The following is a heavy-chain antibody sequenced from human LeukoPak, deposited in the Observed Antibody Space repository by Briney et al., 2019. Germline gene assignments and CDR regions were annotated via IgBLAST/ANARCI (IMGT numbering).Heavy chain of an antibody. D-gene: IGHD3-10*01. CDR2: ISAYNGDT. CDR3: GRDTALIITPGGPDY. CDR1: GYIFASYG. Sequence: ASVKVSCKASGYIFASYGISWVRQAPGQGLEWMGWISAYNGDTKYAQNLQGRVTLTTDTSTGTAYMELRSLTSDDTALYYCGRDTALIITPGGPDYWGRGTLITVSS. J-gene: IGHJ4*02. V-gene: IGHV1-18*01.